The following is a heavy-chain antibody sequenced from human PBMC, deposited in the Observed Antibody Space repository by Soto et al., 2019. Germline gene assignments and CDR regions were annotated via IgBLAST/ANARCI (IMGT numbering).Heavy chain of an antibody. CDR2: INHSGSA. CDR1: GGSFHGYY. V-gene: IGHV4-34*01. CDR3: ARDPSAAGWFDP. Sequence: NPSETLSLTCAVYGGSFHGYYWSWIRQPPGKGLEWIGEINHSGSANYNPTFKSRVSISVDTSKNQFSLKLSSVTAADTAVYYCARDPSAAGWFDPWGQGTLVTVSS. J-gene: IGHJ5*02. D-gene: IGHD6-13*01.